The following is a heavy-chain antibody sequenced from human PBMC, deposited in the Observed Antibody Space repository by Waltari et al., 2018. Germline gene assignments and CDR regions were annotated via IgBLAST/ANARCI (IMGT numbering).Heavy chain of an antibody. CDR1: GYTFTSYY. Sequence: QVQLVQSGAEVKKPGASVKVSCKASGYTFTSYYMHWVRQAPGQGLEWMGIINPRGGSKSYAQKFQGRVTMTRETSTSTGYRELSSLGSEDTAVYYCARGGGDTAMVQYDYWGQGTLVTVSS. CDR2: INPRGGSK. CDR3: ARGGGDTAMVQYDY. V-gene: IGHV1-46*01. J-gene: IGHJ4*02. D-gene: IGHD5-18*01.